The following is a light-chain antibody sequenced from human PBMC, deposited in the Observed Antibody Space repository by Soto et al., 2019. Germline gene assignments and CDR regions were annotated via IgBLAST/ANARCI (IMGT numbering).Light chain of an antibody. Sequence: QSALTQPASVSGSPGQSITISCTGTSSDVGGYNYVSWYQQHPGKAPKLMIYDVSNRPSGVSTRFSGSASGNTASLTISGLQAEDEADYYCSSYTSSSTRVFGTGTKVTVL. CDR3: SSYTSSSTRV. V-gene: IGLV2-14*03. CDR1: SSDVGGYNY. J-gene: IGLJ1*01. CDR2: DVS.